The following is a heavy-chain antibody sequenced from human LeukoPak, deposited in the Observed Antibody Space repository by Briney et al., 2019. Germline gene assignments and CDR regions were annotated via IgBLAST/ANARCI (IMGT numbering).Heavy chain of an antibody. V-gene: IGHV3-7*01. D-gene: IGHD6-13*01. CDR3: AREWQGGIAAAGTRIEGDY. CDR2: RKQDGSEK. Sequence: PGGSLRLSCAVSGFSDSGYWMTWVRQAPGKGLEWVANRKQDGSEKNYVDSVKGRFTISRDNAENSLFLQMNSLRVEDTAVYYCAREWQGGIAAAGTRIEGDYWGQGTLVAVSS. CDR1: GFSDSGYW. J-gene: IGHJ4*02.